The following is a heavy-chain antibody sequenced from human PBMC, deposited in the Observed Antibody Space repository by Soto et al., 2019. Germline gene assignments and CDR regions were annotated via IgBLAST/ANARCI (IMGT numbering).Heavy chain of an antibody. V-gene: IGHV2-5*02. J-gene: IGHJ5*02. Sequence: QITLKESGPTLVKPTQTLTLTCTFSGFSLSTSGVGVAWIRQPPGKALEWLALIYWDDDKRYSPSLKSRLTITKDTSKNQVVLTMTNMDPVDTATYCCAHSYSSSFFNYVDPWGQGTLVTVSS. CDR3: AHSYSSSFFNYVDP. CDR1: GFSLSTSGVG. D-gene: IGHD6-13*01. CDR2: IYWDDDK.